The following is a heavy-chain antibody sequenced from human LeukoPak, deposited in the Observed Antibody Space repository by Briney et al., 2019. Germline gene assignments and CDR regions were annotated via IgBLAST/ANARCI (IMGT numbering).Heavy chain of an antibody. CDR2: ISYDGSNK. V-gene: IGHV3-30*18. Sequence: GGSLRLSCAASGFTFSSYGMHWVRQAPGKGLEWVAVISYDGSNKYYADSVKGRFTISRDNSKNTLYLQMNSLRAEDTAVYYCAKDQGDYYGSGSYPLDYWGQGTLVTVSS. J-gene: IGHJ4*02. CDR1: GFTFSSYG. CDR3: AKDQGDYYGSGSYPLDY. D-gene: IGHD3-10*01.